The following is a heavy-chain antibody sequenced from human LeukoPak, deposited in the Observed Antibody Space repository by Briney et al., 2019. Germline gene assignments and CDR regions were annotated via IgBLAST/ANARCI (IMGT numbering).Heavy chain of an antibody. CDR1: GFTFSSYC. Sequence: GGSLRLSCAASGFTFSSYCMHWVRQAPGKGLVWVSRINSDGSSTSYADSVKGRFTISRDNAKNTLYLQMNSLRAEDTAVYYCARGIFSNWFDPWGQGTLVTVSS. V-gene: IGHV3-74*01. CDR3: ARGIFSNWFDP. CDR2: INSDGSST. J-gene: IGHJ5*02.